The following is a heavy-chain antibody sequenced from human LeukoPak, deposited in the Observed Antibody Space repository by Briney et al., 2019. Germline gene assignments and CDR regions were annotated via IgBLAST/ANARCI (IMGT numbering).Heavy chain of an antibody. V-gene: IGHV3-33*01. Sequence: GRSLRLSCAASGLAFSDYGMHWVRQTPGKGLVWVALIWYDGSKIYYADSVKGRFTISRDNSRNTLFLQMNNLRVEDTAVYYCVRGSDGWSGDGFGRFAFDIWGQGTMVSVSP. CDR3: VRGSDGWSGDGFGRFAFDI. CDR1: GLAFSDYG. D-gene: IGHD3-10*01. CDR2: IWYDGSKI. J-gene: IGHJ3*02.